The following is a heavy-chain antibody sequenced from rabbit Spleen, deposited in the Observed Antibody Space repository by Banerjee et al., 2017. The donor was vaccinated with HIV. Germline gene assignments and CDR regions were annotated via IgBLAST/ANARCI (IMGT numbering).Heavy chain of an antibody. D-gene: IGHD2-1*01. Sequence: QEQLTETGGGLVQPGGSLTLSCKSSVIVFTKYYITWVRQAPGKGLEWIGIIYAAKGSTDSASWVNDRLTISKASSTTVTLQMTRLTAADTATYFCVTDRANIGGDYGPYHFDLWGPGTLVTVS. V-gene: IGHV1S45*01. CDR2: IYAAKGST. J-gene: IGHJ4*01. CDR3: VTDRANIGGDYGPYHFDL. CDR1: VIVFTKYY.